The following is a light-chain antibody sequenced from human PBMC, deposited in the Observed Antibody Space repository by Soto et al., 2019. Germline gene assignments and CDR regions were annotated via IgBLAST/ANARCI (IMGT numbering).Light chain of an antibody. V-gene: IGLV3-25*02. Sequence: SYELTQPPSVSVSPGQTARITCSGDAMPEQYGYWYQQKPGQAPMLVIYKNTERPSGIPERFSGSSSGTTVTSTISGVQAEDEADYFCQSVDSSGAFHVFGTGTKVTVL. CDR3: QSVDSSGAFHV. J-gene: IGLJ1*01. CDR1: AMPEQY. CDR2: KNT.